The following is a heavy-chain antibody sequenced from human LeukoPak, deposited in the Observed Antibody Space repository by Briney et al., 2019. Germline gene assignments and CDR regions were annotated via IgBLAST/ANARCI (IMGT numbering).Heavy chain of an antibody. D-gene: IGHD2-2*02. CDR2: IDHDGST. Sequence: SETLSLTCAVYGGSFRAYYWSWIRQPPGEGLEWIGHIDHDGSTIHNPSLVSRVTISLDTSKNRFSLKLTSVTAADTAIYYCARTYCSTTSCYISAFDIWGQGTMVVVSS. V-gene: IGHV4-34*01. CDR3: ARTYCSTTSCYISAFDI. CDR1: GGSFRAYY. J-gene: IGHJ3*02.